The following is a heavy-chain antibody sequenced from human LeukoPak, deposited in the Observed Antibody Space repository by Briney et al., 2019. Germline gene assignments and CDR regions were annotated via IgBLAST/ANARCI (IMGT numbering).Heavy chain of an antibody. CDR1: GGSINSYY. CDR2: IYSSGST. Sequence: SETLSLTCTVSGGSINSYYWSWIRQPPGKGLEWIGRIYSSGSTNYNPSLKSRVSMSVDTSKNKFSLKLTSVTAADAAVYYCARGGKATVVTMWGQGILVTVSS. CDR3: ARGGKATVVTM. J-gene: IGHJ4*02. D-gene: IGHD4-23*01. V-gene: IGHV4-4*07.